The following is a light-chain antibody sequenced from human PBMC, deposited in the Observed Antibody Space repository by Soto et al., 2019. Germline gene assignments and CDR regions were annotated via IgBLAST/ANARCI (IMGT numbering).Light chain of an antibody. Sequence: DIQMTQSPSTLSASVGDRVTITCRASQSINNRLAWYQQKPGKAPKLLIYKASSLESGVPSRFSGSGSGTEFTLTISSLQPDDFATYYCQQYNSYRWTFGLGTKVDIK. V-gene: IGKV1-5*03. CDR2: KAS. CDR3: QQYNSYRWT. J-gene: IGKJ1*01. CDR1: QSINNR.